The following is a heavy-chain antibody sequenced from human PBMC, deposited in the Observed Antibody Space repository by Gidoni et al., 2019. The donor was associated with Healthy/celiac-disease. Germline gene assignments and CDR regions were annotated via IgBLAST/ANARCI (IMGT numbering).Heavy chain of an antibody. Sequence: QVQLVQSGAEVKKPGASVQVSCTASVYNFTSYAMHWVRQAPGQRLEWMGWINAGNGNTKYSQKFQGRVTITRDTSASTAYMELSSLRSEDTAVYYCARGRAFDIWGQGTMVTVSS. J-gene: IGHJ3*02. V-gene: IGHV1-3*01. CDR2: INAGNGNT. CDR3: ARGRAFDI. CDR1: VYNFTSYA.